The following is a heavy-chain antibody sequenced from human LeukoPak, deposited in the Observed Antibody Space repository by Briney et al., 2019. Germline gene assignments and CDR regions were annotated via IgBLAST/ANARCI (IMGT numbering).Heavy chain of an antibody. J-gene: IGHJ3*02. CDR2: ISWNSGSI. CDR3: ANAKRRGYCSGGSCSGAFDI. Sequence: PGRSLRLSCAASGFTFDDYAMHWVRQAPGKGLEWVSGISWNSGSIGYADSVKDRFTISRDIAKNSLYLQMNSLRAEDTALYYCANAKRRGYCSGGSCSGAFDIWGQGTMVTVSS. V-gene: IGHV3-9*01. CDR1: GFTFDDYA. D-gene: IGHD2-15*01.